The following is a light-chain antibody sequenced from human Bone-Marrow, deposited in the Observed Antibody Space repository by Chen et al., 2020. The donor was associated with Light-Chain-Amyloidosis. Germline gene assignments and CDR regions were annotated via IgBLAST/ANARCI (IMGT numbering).Light chain of an antibody. Sequence: SYVLTQPSSVSVAPGQTATIACGGNNIGSTSVHWYQQTPGQAPRLVVYDDSDRPSGIPERLSGSNYGSTATLTISRVAAADEADYYWQVWDRSSDRPVFGGGTKLTVL. CDR1: NIGSTS. CDR3: QVWDRSSDRPV. J-gene: IGLJ3*02. CDR2: DDS. V-gene: IGLV3-21*02.